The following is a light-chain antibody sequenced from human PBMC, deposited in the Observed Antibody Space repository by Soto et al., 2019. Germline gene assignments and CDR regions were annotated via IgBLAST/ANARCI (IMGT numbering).Light chain of an antibody. CDR2: GAS. V-gene: IGKV3-15*01. J-gene: IGKJ1*01. CDR1: QSVSSI. Sequence: EIVMTQSPVTLSVTPGERATLSCRASQSVSSILAWYQQKPGQAPRLLIYGASTRAAGIPARFSGSGSGTEFTLTISSLQSEDFAVYFCQLYKSWPRTFGQGTKVE. CDR3: QLYKSWPRT.